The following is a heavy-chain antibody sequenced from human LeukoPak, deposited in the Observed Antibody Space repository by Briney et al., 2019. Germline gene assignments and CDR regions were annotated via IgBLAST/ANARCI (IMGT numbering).Heavy chain of an antibody. V-gene: IGHV3-23*01. CDR1: GFTFRSDA. CDR3: AKHVRTSVWFFDY. D-gene: IGHD6-19*01. Sequence: GGSLSLSCAASGFTFRSDALSWVSQASGKGLEWVSLISGSGGRTDYADSVKGRFTISRDNSKNTLYLQMNRLKAEDTAVYYCAKHVRTSVWFFDYWGQGTLVTVSS. J-gene: IGHJ4*02. CDR2: ISGSGGRT.